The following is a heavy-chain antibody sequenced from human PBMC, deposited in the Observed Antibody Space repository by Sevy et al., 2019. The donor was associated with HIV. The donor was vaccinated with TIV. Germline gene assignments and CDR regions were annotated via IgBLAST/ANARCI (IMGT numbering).Heavy chain of an antibody. D-gene: IGHD6-13*01. Sequence: GGSLRLSCAASGFTFTNYAMNWVRQAPGKGLEWVSGISDSGDTTHYAESVKGRFTISRDNSKNTLYLQMNSLRAEDTAVYYCARDFAAAGTYYFDYWGQGTLVTVSS. CDR1: GFTFTNYA. J-gene: IGHJ4*02. CDR2: ISDSGDTT. CDR3: ARDFAAAGTYYFDY. V-gene: IGHV3-23*01.